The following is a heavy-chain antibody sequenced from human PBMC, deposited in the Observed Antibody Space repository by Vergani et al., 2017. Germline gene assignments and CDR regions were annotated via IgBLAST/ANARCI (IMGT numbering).Heavy chain of an antibody. D-gene: IGHD2-2*01. J-gene: IGHJ6*02. CDR2: ISAYNGNT. V-gene: IGHV1-18*04. Sequence: QVQLVQSGAEVKKPGASVKVSCKASGYTFTSYGISWVRQAPGQGLEWMGWISAYNGNTNYAQKLQGRVPMTTDTSTSTAYMELRSLRSDDTAVYYCARDPDIVVVPAAPYYYYYYGMDVWGQGTTVTVSS. CDR1: GYTFTSYG. CDR3: ARDPDIVVVPAAPYYYYYYGMDV.